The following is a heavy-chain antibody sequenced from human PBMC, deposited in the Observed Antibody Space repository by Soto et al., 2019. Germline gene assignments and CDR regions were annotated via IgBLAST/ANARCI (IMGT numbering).Heavy chain of an antibody. CDR3: AKAGYCTGVSCYFSYCHS. CDR2: ISGSGATP. Sequence: EVQLLESGGGLLQPGGSLRLSCSTSGFTFNNYAMAWVRQAPGEGLEWVSGISGSGATPYYTDSVKGRFTISRDNSMNTLFLQMNSLSAKDTAVYSCAKAGYCTGVSCYFSYCHSRGQGALGTVSS. J-gene: IGHJ4*02. D-gene: IGHD2-15*01. CDR1: GFTFNNYA. V-gene: IGHV3-23*01.